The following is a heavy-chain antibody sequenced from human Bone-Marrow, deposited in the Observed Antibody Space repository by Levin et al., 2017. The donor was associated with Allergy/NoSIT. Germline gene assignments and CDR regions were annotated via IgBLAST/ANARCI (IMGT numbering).Heavy chain of an antibody. D-gene: IGHD6-19*01. CDR1: GEPIRRPGFS. V-gene: IGHV4-39*01. CDR2: MYYSGTT. Sequence: PSQTLSLPCSVSGEPIRRPGFSWGWIRQPPGKGLEWIATMYYSGTTYYNPSLKSRVTLSIDTSKNQFSLKLSSVTAIDTAVYHCARPGSTTGWFYFDSWGPGTPVTVSS. CDR3: ARPGSTTGWFYFDS. J-gene: IGHJ4*02.